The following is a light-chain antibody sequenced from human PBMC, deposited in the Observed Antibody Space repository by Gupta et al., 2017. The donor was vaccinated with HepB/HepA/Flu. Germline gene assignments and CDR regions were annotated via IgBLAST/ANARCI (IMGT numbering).Light chain of an antibody. CDR1: QSVSSSY. CDR2: GAS. CDR3: QQEGSSPRT. Sequence: EIVLTQSPGTLSLSPGERATLSCRASQSVSSSYLAWYQQEPGQAPRLLIYGASSRATGIPDRFSGSGSGTDFTLTISRLEPEDFAVYYCQQEGSSPRTFGQGTKVEIK. J-gene: IGKJ1*01. V-gene: IGKV3-20*01.